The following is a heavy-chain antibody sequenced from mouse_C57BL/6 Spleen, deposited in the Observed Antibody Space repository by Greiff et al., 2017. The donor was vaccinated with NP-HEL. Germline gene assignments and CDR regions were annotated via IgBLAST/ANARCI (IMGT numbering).Heavy chain of an antibody. V-gene: IGHV1-85*01. D-gene: IGHD1-3*01. CDR2: IYPGDGST. J-gene: IGHJ4*01. Sequence: VQLQESGPELVKPGASVKLSCKASGYAFTSYDINWVKQRPGQGLEWIGRIYPGDGSTNYNEKFKGKATLTVDTSSSTAYMELHSLTSEDSAVYFCASESLYAMDYWGQGTSVTVSS. CDR1: GYAFTSYD. CDR3: ASESLYAMDY.